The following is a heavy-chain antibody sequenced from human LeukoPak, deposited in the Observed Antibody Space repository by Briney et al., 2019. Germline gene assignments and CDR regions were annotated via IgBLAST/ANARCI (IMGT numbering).Heavy chain of an antibody. CDR2: IYYSGST. CDR1: GGSISSYY. J-gene: IGHJ4*02. D-gene: IGHD1-26*01. CDR3: ASGSYLFDY. V-gene: IGHV4-59*08. Sequence: PSETLSLTCTVSGGSISSYYWSWIRQPPGKGLGWIGYIYYSGSTNYNPSLKSRVTISVDTSKNQFSLKLSSVTAADTAVYYCASGSYLFDYWGQGTLVTVSS.